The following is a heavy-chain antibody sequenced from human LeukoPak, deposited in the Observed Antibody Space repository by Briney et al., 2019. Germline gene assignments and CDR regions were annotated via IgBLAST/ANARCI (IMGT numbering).Heavy chain of an antibody. J-gene: IGHJ6*03. D-gene: IGHD2-2*01. CDR3: ARALVYCSSTSCYYYYYYMDV. CDR2: IYHSGST. Sequence: PSETLSRTCAVYGGSFSDYYWNWIRQPPGKGLEWIGEIYHSGSTNYNPSLKSRVTISVDKSKNQFSLKLSSVTAADTAVYYCARALVYCSSTSCYYYYYYMDVWGKGTTVTVSS. V-gene: IGHV4-34*01. CDR1: GGSFSDYY.